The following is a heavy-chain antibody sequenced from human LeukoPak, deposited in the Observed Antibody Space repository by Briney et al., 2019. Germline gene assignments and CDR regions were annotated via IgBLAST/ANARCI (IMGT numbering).Heavy chain of an antibody. Sequence: SETLSLTCTVSGGSFNPYYWIWVRQPPGKGLEWIGYIHYTGYTNYNPSLKSRCTMSLDTSKNQFSLNLNSVTAADTAVYYCARHSYSGYDRLFDYWGQGIPVTVSS. V-gene: IGHV4-59*08. J-gene: IGHJ4*02. D-gene: IGHD5-12*01. CDR3: ARHSYSGYDRLFDY. CDR2: IHYTGYT. CDR1: GGSFNPYY.